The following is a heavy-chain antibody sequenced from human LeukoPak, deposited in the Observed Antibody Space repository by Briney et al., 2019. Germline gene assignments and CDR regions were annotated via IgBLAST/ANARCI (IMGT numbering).Heavy chain of an antibody. V-gene: IGHV3-13*01. J-gene: IGHJ4*02. CDR1: GLTLCEYN. Sequence: PGGSLRLSCAASGLTLCEYNMHWVRPAPRGRVWSGSAIGTAGDTYYTGSVKGRFTISRENAKHSLYLQMNSLRAGDTAVYYCARVAKERVGGVYYFDYWGQGTLVTVSS. D-gene: IGHD1-1*01. CDR2: IGTAGDT. CDR3: ARVAKERVGGVYYFDY.